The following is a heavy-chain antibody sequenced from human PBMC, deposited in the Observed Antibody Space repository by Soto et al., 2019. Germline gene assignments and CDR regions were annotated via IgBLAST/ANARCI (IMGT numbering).Heavy chain of an antibody. V-gene: IGHV3-23*01. CDR3: TKEKYFVGD. CDR1: GFTFSSYA. J-gene: IGHJ4*02. Sequence: EVQLLESGGGLVQPGGSLRLSCAASGFTFSSYAMSCVRQAPGKGLEWVSAISGSGATTYYTDSVKGRFTISRDHSKNTLYLQMNSLRADDTAVYYCTKEKYFVGDWGQGTLVTVSS. CDR2: ISGSGATT. D-gene: IGHD3-9*01.